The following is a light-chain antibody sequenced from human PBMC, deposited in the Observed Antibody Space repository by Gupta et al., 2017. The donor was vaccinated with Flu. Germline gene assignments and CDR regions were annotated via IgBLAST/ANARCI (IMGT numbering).Light chain of an antibody. V-gene: IGLV3-19*01. CDR3: HSRYISGNHYV. J-gene: IGLJ1*01. CDR2: GKT. Sequence: SELSHDPAFSVALGQLVRITRQGDRLSSYYASWYQQKPGHAPVLVMYGKTNRPSVMPDRFSGSISGITAAVTSTGAQAEDEADYYCHSRYISGNHYVFGTGTKVTVL. CDR1: RLSSYY.